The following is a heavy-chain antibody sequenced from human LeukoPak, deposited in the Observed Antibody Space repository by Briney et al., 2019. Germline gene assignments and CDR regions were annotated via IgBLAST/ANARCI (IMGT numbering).Heavy chain of an antibody. D-gene: IGHD6-13*01. CDR1: GYTFTGYY. CDR3: ARTMYSSSWYVLDH. CDR2: INPNSGGT. J-gene: IGHJ4*02. Sequence: ASVKVSCKASGYTFTGYYMHWVRQAPGQGLEWMGWINPNSGGTNYAQKFQGWVTMTRDTSISTAYMELSRLRSDDTAVYYCARTMYSSSWYVLDHWGQGTLVTVSS. V-gene: IGHV1-2*04.